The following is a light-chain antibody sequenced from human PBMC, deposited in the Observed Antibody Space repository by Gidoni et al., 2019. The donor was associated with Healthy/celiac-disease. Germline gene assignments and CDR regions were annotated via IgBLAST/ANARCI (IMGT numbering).Light chain of an antibody. J-gene: IGKJ4*01. CDR1: QSLLHSNGYYY. CDR3: MQALQTPPT. Sequence: DIVMTQSPLSLPVTPAEPASISCRSSQSLLHSNGYYYLDWYLQKPWQSLTLLSYLGSNRASVVPDRFSGSGSGTDFTLKISRVEAEYVGVYYCMQALQTPPTFGGGTKVEIK. CDR2: LGS. V-gene: IGKV2-28*01.